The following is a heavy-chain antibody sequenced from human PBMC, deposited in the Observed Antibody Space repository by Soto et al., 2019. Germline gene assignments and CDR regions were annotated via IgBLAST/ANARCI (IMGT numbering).Heavy chain of an antibody. Sequence: TLSLTCAVSGGSISSSNWWSWVRQPPGKGLEWIGEIYHSGSTNYNPSLKSRVTISVDKSKNQFSLKLSSVTAADTAVYYCARFNSGNYYEAFDIWGQGTMVTVSS. J-gene: IGHJ3*02. D-gene: IGHD1-26*01. CDR3: ARFNSGNYYEAFDI. CDR2: IYHSGST. V-gene: IGHV4-4*02. CDR1: GGSISSSNW.